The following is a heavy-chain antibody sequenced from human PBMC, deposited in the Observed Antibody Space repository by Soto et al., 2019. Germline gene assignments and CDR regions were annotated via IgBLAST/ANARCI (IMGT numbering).Heavy chain of an antibody. Sequence: SGPTCEPTQTLTLTCTFSGFSLSTSGVGVGWIRQPPGKALEWLALIYWDDDKRYSPSLKSRLTITKDTSKNQVVLTMTNMDPVDTATYYCAHTKRNDYGDLYYLDVWGKGTTVTVSS. CDR3: AHTKRNDYGDLYYLDV. CDR2: IYWDDDK. CDR1: GFSLSTSGVG. D-gene: IGHD4-17*01. V-gene: IGHV2-5*02. J-gene: IGHJ6*03.